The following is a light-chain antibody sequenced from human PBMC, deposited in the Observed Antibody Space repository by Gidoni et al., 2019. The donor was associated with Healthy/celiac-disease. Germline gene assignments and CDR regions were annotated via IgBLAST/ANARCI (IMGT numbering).Light chain of an antibody. CDR3: QQYNSYSGA. Sequence: QMTQSPSTLSASVGDRVTITCRASQSISSWLAWYQQKPGKAPKLLIYDASSLESGVPSRFSGSGSGTEFTLTISSLQPDDFATYYCQQYNSYSGAFGQGTKVEIK. CDR1: QSISSW. V-gene: IGKV1-5*01. J-gene: IGKJ1*01. CDR2: DAS.